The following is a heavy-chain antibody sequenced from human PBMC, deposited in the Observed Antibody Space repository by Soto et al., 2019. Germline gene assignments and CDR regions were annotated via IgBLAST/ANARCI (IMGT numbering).Heavy chain of an antibody. Sequence: EVQLVESGGGLVQPGGSLRLSCAASGFTFSDYWIHWVRQAPGKGLMWVSRIKGDGSITNYADSVKGRFTVSRDNAKNTLYLQMNSLRAEDTALYYGARGIRGHYGKDVWGQGTSVSVSS. J-gene: IGHJ6*02. CDR2: IKGDGSIT. D-gene: IGHD3-10*01. V-gene: IGHV3-74*01. CDR3: ARGIRGHYGKDV. CDR1: GFTFSDYW.